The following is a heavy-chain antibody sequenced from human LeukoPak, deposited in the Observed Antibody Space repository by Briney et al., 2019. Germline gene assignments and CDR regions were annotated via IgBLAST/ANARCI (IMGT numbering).Heavy chain of an antibody. Sequence: GGSLRLSCAASGFTFSSYAMSWVRQVPGKGLEWVSAISGSGGSTYCADSVKGRFTISRDNSKNTLYLQINSLRIEDTAVYYCAKIGRIGNRYFDLWGRGTLVTVSS. CDR2: ISGSGGST. V-gene: IGHV3-23*01. CDR1: GFTFSSYA. D-gene: IGHD3-16*01. J-gene: IGHJ2*01. CDR3: AKIGRIGNRYFDL.